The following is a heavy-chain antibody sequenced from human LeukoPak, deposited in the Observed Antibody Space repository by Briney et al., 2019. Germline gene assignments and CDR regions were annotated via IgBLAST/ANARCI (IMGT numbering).Heavy chain of an antibody. CDR3: ARDGYSGSSLFAY. J-gene: IGHJ4*02. V-gene: IGHV4-59*11. CDR2: IHYSGST. CDR1: GGSISSHF. D-gene: IGHD1-26*01. Sequence: SETLSLTCTVSGGSISSHFWSWIPQPPGKGLEWIGYIHYSGSTNYNPSLKSRVTISVDTSKNQFSLRLSSVTAADTAVYDCARDGYSGSSLFAYWGQGTLVTVSS.